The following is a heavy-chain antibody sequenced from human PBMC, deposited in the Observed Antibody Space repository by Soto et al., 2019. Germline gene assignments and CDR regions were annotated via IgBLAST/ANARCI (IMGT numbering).Heavy chain of an antibody. V-gene: IGHV3-73*01. D-gene: IGHD2-21*02. CDR2: IRSKANSYAT. J-gene: IGHJ6*02. CDR3: TSPPRVVTYGMDV. CDR1: GFTFSGSA. Sequence: GGSLRLSCAASGFTFSGSAMHWVRQASGKGLEWVGRIRSKANSYATAYAASVKGRFTISRDDSKNTAYLQMNSLKTEDTAVYYCTSPPRVVTYGMDVWGQGTTVTVSS.